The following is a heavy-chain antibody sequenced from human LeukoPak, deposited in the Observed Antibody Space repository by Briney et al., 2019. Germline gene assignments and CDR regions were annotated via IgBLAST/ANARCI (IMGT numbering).Heavy chain of an antibody. CDR1: GLTVSSYG. V-gene: IGHV3-23*01. CDR3: AKHTSGTSYRGLDQ. J-gene: IGHJ4*02. CDR2: IIGSAVNT. Sequence: PGGSLRLSCGASGLTVSSYGMSWVRQAPGKGLEWVSTIIGSAVNTYYADSVKGRFTISRDDSKNTVYLQMNSLRAEDTAVYSCAKHTSGTSYRGLDQWGQGTLVTVSS. D-gene: IGHD3-10*01.